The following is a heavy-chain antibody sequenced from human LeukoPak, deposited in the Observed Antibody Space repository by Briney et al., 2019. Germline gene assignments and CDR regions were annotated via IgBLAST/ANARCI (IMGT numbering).Heavy chain of an antibody. CDR1: GGSISSSSYY. J-gene: IGHJ4*02. CDR2: IYYSGST. D-gene: IGHD2-15*01. CDR3: ARQDVVVVAATPDGFDY. Sequence: PSETLSLTCTVSGGSISSSSYYWGWIRQPPGKGLEWIGSIYYSGSTYYNPSLKSRVTISVDTSKNQFSLKLSSVTAADTAVYYCARQDVVVVAATPDGFDYWGQGTLVTVSS. V-gene: IGHV4-39*01.